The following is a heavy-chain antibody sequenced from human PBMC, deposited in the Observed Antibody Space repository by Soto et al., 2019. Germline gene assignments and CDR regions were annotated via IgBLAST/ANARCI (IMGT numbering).Heavy chain of an antibody. Sequence: GASVKVSCKASGYTFTSYYMHWVRQAPGQGLEWMGIINPSGGSTSYAQKFQGRVTMTRDTSTSTVYMELSSLRSEDTAVYYCARARRYCSGGSCYSGWSNWFDPWGQGTLVTVSS. V-gene: IGHV1-46*01. CDR2: INPSGGST. J-gene: IGHJ5*02. D-gene: IGHD2-15*01. CDR3: ARARRYCSGGSCYSGWSNWFDP. CDR1: GYTFTSYY.